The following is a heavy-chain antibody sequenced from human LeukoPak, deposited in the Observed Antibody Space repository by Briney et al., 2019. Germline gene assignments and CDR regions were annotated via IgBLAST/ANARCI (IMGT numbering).Heavy chain of an antibody. CDR1: GDSVSSNSAA. D-gene: IGHD3-10*01. CDR2: TYYRSKWYN. CDR3: ARYGSGTSSYYYYYYGMDV. Sequence: SQTLSLTCALSGDSVSSNSAAWNWIRQSPSRGLEWLGRTYYRSKWYNDYAVSVKSRITINPDTSKNQFSLQLNSVTPEDTAVYYCARYGSGTSSYYYYYYGMDVWGQGTTVTVSS. V-gene: IGHV6-1*01. J-gene: IGHJ6*02.